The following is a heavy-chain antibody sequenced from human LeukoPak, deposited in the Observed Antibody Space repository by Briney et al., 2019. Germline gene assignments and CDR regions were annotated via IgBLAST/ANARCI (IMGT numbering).Heavy chain of an antibody. CDR2: IKENGSER. D-gene: IGHD3-16*01. Sequence: GGPLRLPCTASGYLFRPYWISWVRRAPGKGLEGVANIKENGSERHYVDSVKGRFTISRDNAKNSLSLQMNSLRAEDTAVYYCARDIRRVGELDHWGQGTLVTVSS. J-gene: IGHJ4*02. V-gene: IGHV3-7*05. CDR3: ARDIRRVGELDH. CDR1: GYLFRPYW.